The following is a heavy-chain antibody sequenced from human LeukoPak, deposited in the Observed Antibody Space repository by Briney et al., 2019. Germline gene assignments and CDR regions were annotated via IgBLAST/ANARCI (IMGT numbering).Heavy chain of an antibody. D-gene: IGHD6-19*01. Sequence: SGGSLRLSCAASGFTFSRYWMNWVRQAPGKGLEWVSYISSSSSTIYYADSVKGRFTISRDNAKNSLYLQMNSLRAEDTAVYYCARARQGQWTGGFDYWGQGTLVTVSS. CDR2: ISSSSSTI. V-gene: IGHV3-48*01. J-gene: IGHJ4*02. CDR3: ARARQGQWTGGFDY. CDR1: GFTFSRYW.